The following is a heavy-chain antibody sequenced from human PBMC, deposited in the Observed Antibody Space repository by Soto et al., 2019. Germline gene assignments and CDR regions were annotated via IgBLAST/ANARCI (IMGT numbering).Heavy chain of an antibody. CDR2: IYSGGST. CDR1: GFTVSSNY. J-gene: IGHJ6*02. V-gene: IGHV3-53*01. CDR3: ARDKYYDNSLPSNYYYYGMDV. D-gene: IGHD3-22*01. Sequence: GGSVRLSCAASGFTVSSNYMSWVRQAPGKGLEWVSVIYSGGSTYYADSVKGRFSISRDNSKNTVYLQMNRLRVEDTAVYYCARDKYYDNSLPSNYYYYGMDVWGQGTTVTVSS.